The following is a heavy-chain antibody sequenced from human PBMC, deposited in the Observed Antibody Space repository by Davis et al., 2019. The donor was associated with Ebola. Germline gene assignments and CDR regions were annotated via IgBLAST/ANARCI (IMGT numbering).Heavy chain of an antibody. CDR1: GYTFTSYG. CDR3: ARDLVSGWYICDS. D-gene: IGHD6-19*01. J-gene: IGHJ4*02. Sequence: ASVKVSCKASGYTFTSYGISWVRQAPGQGLEWVGWINTHNGNTNLAQKLHDRVTLTTDTSTSTAYMEMRSLRSDDTAVYYCARDLVSGWYICDSWGQGTLVSVSS. V-gene: IGHV1-18*01. CDR2: INTHNGNT.